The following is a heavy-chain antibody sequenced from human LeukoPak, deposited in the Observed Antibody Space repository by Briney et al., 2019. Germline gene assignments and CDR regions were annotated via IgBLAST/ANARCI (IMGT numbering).Heavy chain of an antibody. V-gene: IGHV1-46*01. Sequence: ASVKVSCKASGYTFTSYYMHWVRQAPGQGLEWMGIINPSGGSTSYAQEFQGRVTMTRDTSTSTVYMELSSLRSEDTAVYYCARDEFGGVIVDAFDIWGQGTMVTVSS. J-gene: IGHJ3*02. CDR1: GYTFTSYY. D-gene: IGHD3-16*02. CDR2: INPSGGST. CDR3: ARDEFGGVIVDAFDI.